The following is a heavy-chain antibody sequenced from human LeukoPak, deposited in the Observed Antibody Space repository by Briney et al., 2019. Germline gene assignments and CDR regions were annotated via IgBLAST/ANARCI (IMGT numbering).Heavy chain of an antibody. CDR3: ARELVESGVFYYYGMDV. J-gene: IGHJ6*02. V-gene: IGHV6-1*01. CDR2: TYYRSKWYN. Sequence: SQTLSLTCAISGDSVSSNSAAWNWIRQSPSRGLEWLGRTYYRSKWYNDYAVSVKSRITINPDTSKNQFSLQLNSVTPEDTAVYYCARELVESGVFYYYGMDVWGQGTTVTVSS. CDR1: GDSVSSNSAA. D-gene: IGHD5-24*01.